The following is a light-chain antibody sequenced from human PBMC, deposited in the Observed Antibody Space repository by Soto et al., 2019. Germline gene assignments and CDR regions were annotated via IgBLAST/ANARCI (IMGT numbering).Light chain of an antibody. V-gene: IGLV1-44*01. CDR3: AAWDGSLNNVL. CDR1: GSSIGTNT. Sequence: QSVLTQPPSASGTPGQRVTISCSGSGSSIGTNTVNWYRQLPGTAPKLLIYGDNQRPSGVPDRFSASKSGTSASLAISGLQSDDEADYYCAAWDGSLNNVLFGGGTKLTVL. J-gene: IGLJ2*01. CDR2: GDN.